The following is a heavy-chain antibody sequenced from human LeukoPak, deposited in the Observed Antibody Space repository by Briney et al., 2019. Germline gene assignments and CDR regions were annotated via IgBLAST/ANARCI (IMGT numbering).Heavy chain of an antibody. J-gene: IGHJ4*02. CDR3: ARETLSTDYYGSGSYYNGWDY. D-gene: IGHD3-10*01. V-gene: IGHV1-69*01. CDR2: IIPIFGTA. CDR1: GGTFSSYA. Sequence: SVKVSCKASGGTFSSYAISWVRQAPGQGLEWTGGIIPIFGTANYAQKFQGRVTITADESTSTAYMELSSLRSEDTAVYYCARETLSTDYYGSGSYYNGWDYWGQGTLVTVSS.